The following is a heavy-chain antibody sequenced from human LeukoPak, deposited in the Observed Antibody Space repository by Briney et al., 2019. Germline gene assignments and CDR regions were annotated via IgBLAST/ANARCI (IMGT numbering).Heavy chain of an antibody. CDR2: IYYSGTT. V-gene: IGHV4-59*01. D-gene: IGHD5-18*01. CDR3: ARYGYSYGQYYFDY. CDR1: GGSISSYF. Sequence: PSETLSLTCSVSGGSISSYFWSWIRQPPGKGLEWIGYIYYSGTTNYNPSLKSRVTMSVDTSNNQFSLKLTSVTAADTAVYYCARYGYSYGQYYFDYWGQGTLVTVSS. J-gene: IGHJ4*02.